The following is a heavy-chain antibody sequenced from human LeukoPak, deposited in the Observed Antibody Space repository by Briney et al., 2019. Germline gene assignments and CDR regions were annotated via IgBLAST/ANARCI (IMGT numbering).Heavy chain of an antibody. J-gene: IGHJ4*02. V-gene: IGHV4-34*01. Sequence: PSESLSLTCAVYGGSFSGYYWTWIRQPPGKGLEWIGEINHSGSTNYNPSLKSRVTISVDTSKNQFSLKLSSVTAADTAVYYCAKRDILTGYGLIGYWGQGTPVTVSS. CDR2: INHSGST. CDR3: AKRDILTGYGLIGY. D-gene: IGHD3-9*01. CDR1: GGSFSGYY.